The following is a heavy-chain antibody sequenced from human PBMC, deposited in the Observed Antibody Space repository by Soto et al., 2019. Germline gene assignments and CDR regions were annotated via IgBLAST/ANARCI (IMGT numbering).Heavy chain of an antibody. D-gene: IGHD4-17*01. J-gene: IGHJ4*02. Sequence: EVQLLESGGGLVQPGGSLRLSCAASGFTFSSYAMSWVRQAPGKGLEWVSAVSGSGDSTYYADSVKGRFTISRDNSKNSLYLQMHSLRAEDTAVYYCPKTWSTVVNYFDYWGQGTLVTVSS. CDR1: GFTFSSYA. V-gene: IGHV3-23*01. CDR2: VSGSGDST. CDR3: PKTWSTVVNYFDY.